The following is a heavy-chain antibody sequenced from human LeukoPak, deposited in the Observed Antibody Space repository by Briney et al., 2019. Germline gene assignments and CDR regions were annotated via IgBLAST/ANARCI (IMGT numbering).Heavy chain of an antibody. CDR2: IYYSGNT. Sequence: SSETLSFTCTVSGGSISGYYWSWIRQPPGKGLEWIVYIYYSGNTNYNPSLKSRVTISVDTSKNQFSLKLRSVTAADTAVYYCARLSWGLGSFDMWGQGTMVFVSS. J-gene: IGHJ3*02. V-gene: IGHV4-59*08. D-gene: IGHD1-26*01. CDR1: GGSISGYY. CDR3: ARLSWGLGSFDM.